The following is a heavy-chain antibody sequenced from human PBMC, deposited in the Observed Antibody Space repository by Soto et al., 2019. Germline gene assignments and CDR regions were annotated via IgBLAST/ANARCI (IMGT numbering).Heavy chain of an antibody. V-gene: IGHV3-9*01. Sequence: EVPLVESGGGLVQPGRSLRLSCAASGFTFDDYAMHWVRQAPGKGLEWVSGISWNSGSIGYADSVKGRFPISRDNAKNSLYLQMNSLRAEDTALYYCAKGRIAAAGTGLGYWGQGTLVTVSS. J-gene: IGHJ4*02. CDR3: AKGRIAAAGTGLGY. D-gene: IGHD6-13*01. CDR1: GFTFDDYA. CDR2: ISWNSGSI.